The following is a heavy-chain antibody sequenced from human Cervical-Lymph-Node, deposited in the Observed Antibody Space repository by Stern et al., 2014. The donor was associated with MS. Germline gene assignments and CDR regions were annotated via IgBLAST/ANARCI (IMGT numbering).Heavy chain of an antibody. J-gene: IGHJ4*02. D-gene: IGHD1-1*01. CDR1: GYTFTNTG. CDR3: ARGDDKTSYDY. Sequence: QVQLVQSGAEVKKPGASVEVSCKASGYTFTNTGINWVRLAPGQGPEWMGWVSTYNGNTKYAQKLRGRVTMSTDTSTSTAYMELRSLRSDDTAVYYCARGDDKTSYDYWGQGTLVTVSS. V-gene: IGHV1-18*01. CDR2: VSTYNGNT.